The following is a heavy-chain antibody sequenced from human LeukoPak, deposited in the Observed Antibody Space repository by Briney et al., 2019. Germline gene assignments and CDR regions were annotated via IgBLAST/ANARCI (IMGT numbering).Heavy chain of an antibody. Sequence: GGSLRLSCAASGFTFSSYWMHWVRQAPGKGLVWVSRINSDGSSTSYADSVKGRFTISRDNAKKSLYLQMNSLRAEDTAVYFCARVESSYDRSGYSCDYYYYMDVWGKGTTVTISS. V-gene: IGHV3-74*01. CDR2: INSDGSST. D-gene: IGHD3-22*01. J-gene: IGHJ6*03. CDR1: GFTFSSYW. CDR3: ARVESSYDRSGYSCDYYYYMDV.